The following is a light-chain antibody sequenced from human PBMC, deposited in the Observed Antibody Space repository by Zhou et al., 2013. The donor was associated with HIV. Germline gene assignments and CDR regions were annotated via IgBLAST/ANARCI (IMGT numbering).Light chain of an antibody. J-gene: IGKJ4*01. CDR1: QDISNC. CDR3: QQYSSYPLT. CDR2: ASA. V-gene: IGKV1-8*01. Sequence: AIRMVQSPSSLSASTGDRVTISCRASQDISNCLAWYQQKPGRAPDLLIYASATLQTGAPSRFSGSGSGTNFSLTIDCLQSEDLATHYCQQYSSYPLTFGGGTAVDIK.